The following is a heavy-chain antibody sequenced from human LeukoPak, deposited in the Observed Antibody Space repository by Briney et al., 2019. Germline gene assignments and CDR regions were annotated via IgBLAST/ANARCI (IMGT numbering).Heavy chain of an antibody. CDR3: ARGSTGDYVWGSYRNNWFDP. D-gene: IGHD3-16*02. CDR2: IYTSGST. Sequence: SETLSLTCTVSGGSISSYYWSWIRQPAGKGLEWIGRIYTSGSTNYNPSLKSRVTISVDTSKNQFSLKLSSVTAADTAVYYCARGSTGDYVWGSYRNNWFDPWGQGTLVTVSS. CDR1: GGSISSYY. J-gene: IGHJ5*02. V-gene: IGHV4-4*07.